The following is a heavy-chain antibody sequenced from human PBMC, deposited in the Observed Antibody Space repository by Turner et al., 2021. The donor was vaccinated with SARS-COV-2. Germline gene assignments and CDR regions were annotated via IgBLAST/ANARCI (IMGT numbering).Heavy chain of an antibody. CDR2: ISWNSGGI. V-gene: IGHV3-9*01. Sequence: DVQLVESGGGLVQPGRSLRLSCAASGFTFDDYAMHWVRQAPGKGLEWVSGISWNSGGIGYADSVKGRFTISRDNAKNSLYLQMSSLRAEDTALYYCAKDIGPLVSGSDHDYWGQGTLVTVSS. J-gene: IGHJ4*02. CDR1: GFTFDDYA. D-gene: IGHD1-26*01. CDR3: AKDIGPLVSGSDHDY.